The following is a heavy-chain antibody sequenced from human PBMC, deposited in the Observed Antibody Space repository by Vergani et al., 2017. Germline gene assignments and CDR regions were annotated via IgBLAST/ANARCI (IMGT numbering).Heavy chain of an antibody. Sequence: QVQLVESGGGVVQPGRSLRLSCAASGFTFSSYGMHWVRQAPGKGLEWVAVIWYDGSNKYYADSVKGRFTISRDNSKNTLYLQMNSLRAEDTAVYYCARGHNSGWYEWFDPWGQGTLVTVSS. J-gene: IGHJ5*02. D-gene: IGHD6-19*01. V-gene: IGHV3-33*01. CDR3: ARGHNSGWYEWFDP. CDR1: GFTFSSYG. CDR2: IWYDGSNK.